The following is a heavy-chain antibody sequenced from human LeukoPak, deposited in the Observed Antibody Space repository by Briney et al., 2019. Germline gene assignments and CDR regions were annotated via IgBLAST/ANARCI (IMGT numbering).Heavy chain of an antibody. CDR2: ISYSGST. V-gene: IGHV4-59*01. CDR3: AREGYSSGWYHDAFDI. J-gene: IGHJ3*02. D-gene: IGHD6-19*01. CDR1: GGFISTYY. Sequence: SETLSLTCTVSGGFISTYYWSWIRQPPGKGLEWIGFISYSGSTNYNPSLKSRVTISVDTSENQFSLKLSSVTAADTAVYYCAREGYSSGWYHDAFDIWGQGTMVTVSS.